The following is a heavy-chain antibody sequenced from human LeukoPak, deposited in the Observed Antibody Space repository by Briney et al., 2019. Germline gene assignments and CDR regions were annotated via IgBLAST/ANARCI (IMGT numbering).Heavy chain of an antibody. CDR3: TRHHLYNGNLRAGNHFDS. CDR1: GGSITTSIYY. D-gene: IGHD1-14*01. Sequence: PSETLSLTCIVSGGSITTSIYYWGWIRQPPGKGLEWIGSIYYDGSTHYNASLKSRVTISPDTSKNQFSLKLTSVTAADTAVYYCTRHHLYNGNLRAGNHFDSWGQGTLATVSS. CDR2: IYYDGST. J-gene: IGHJ4*02. V-gene: IGHV4-39*01.